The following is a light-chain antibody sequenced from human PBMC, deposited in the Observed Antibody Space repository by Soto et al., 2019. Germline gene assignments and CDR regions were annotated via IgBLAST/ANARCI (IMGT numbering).Light chain of an antibody. CDR3: CSYAGSSTYV. Sequence: QSVLTQSASVSGSPGQSITISCTGTSSDDGSYNLVSWYQQHPGKAPKLMIYEGSKRTSGVSNRFPGSKSGNMASLTISGLQAEDEADYYCCSYAGSSTYVFGTGTKVTVL. J-gene: IGLJ1*01. CDR2: EGS. V-gene: IGLV2-23*01. CDR1: SSDDGSYNL.